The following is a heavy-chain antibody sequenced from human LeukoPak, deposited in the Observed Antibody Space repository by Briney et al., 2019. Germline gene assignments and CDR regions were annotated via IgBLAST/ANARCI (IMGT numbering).Heavy chain of an antibody. D-gene: IGHD3-10*01. CDR2: VKPDSGDT. Sequence: ASVKVSCKASGYTFTDYYIQWLRQAPGQGPEWMGWVKPDSGDTYYAQKLQGRFTMTRDTSISTAFMELSMLTSADTAVYYCAKHLWFGDTGYFGSWGQGTLVVVSS. CDR3: AKHLWFGDTGYFGS. V-gene: IGHV1-2*02. CDR1: GYTFTDYY. J-gene: IGHJ4*02.